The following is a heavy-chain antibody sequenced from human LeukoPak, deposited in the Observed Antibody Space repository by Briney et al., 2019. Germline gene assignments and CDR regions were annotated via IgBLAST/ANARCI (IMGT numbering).Heavy chain of an antibody. Sequence: GGSLRLSCAASGFTFSSYAMHCVRQAPGKGLEWVAVISYDGSNKYYADSVKGRFTISRDNSKNTLYLQMNSLRAEDTAVYYCARRGLSYYDILTGYDYFDYWGQGTLVTVSS. CDR1: GFTFSSYA. CDR2: ISYDGSNK. D-gene: IGHD3-9*01. J-gene: IGHJ4*02. V-gene: IGHV3-30*04. CDR3: ARRGLSYYDILTGYDYFDY.